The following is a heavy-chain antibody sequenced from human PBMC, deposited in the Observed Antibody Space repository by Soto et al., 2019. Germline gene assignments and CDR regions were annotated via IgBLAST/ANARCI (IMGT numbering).Heavy chain of an antibody. J-gene: IGHJ6*02. Sequence: TEGSLRLSCAASGXXFSXXXMNWVRQAPGKGLEWVSSIDSYSNFIYYADSVKGRFIISRDNAGNSLFLQMSSLRAEDTAVYYCAKAAARYSSSSNYYYYGMDVWGQGTTVTVSS. CDR3: AKAAARYSSSSNYYYYGMDV. CDR1: GXXFSXXX. D-gene: IGHD6-6*01. CDR2: IDSYSNFI. V-gene: IGHV3-21*01.